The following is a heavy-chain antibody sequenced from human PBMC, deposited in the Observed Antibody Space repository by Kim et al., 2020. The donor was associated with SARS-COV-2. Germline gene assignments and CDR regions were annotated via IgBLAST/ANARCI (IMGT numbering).Heavy chain of an antibody. CDR3: AREHYYDSSGYYYNYYYYYGMDV. J-gene: IGHJ6*02. CDR1: GFTFSSYA. Sequence: GGSLRLSCAASGFTFSSYAMHWVRQAPGKGLEWVAVISYDGSNKYHADSVKGRFTISRDNSKNTLYLQMNSLRAEDTAVYYCAREHYYDSSGYYYNYYYYYGMDVWGQGTTVTVSS. D-gene: IGHD3-22*01. CDR2: ISYDGSNK. V-gene: IGHV3-30*04.